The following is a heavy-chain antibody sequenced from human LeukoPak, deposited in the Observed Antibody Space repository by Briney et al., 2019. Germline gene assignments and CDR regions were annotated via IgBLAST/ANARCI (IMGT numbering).Heavy chain of an antibody. D-gene: IGHD1-26*01. CDR2: ISYDGSNK. J-gene: IGHJ5*02. Sequence: GESLKISCEASGFTFSDYGMHWVRQAPGKGLEWVAVISYDGSNKYYADSVKGRFTISRDNSKNTLYLQMNSLRAEDTAIYYCARRPSGGTNWFDPWGQGSLVTVSS. V-gene: IGHV3-30*03. CDR3: ARRPSGGTNWFDP. CDR1: GFTFSDYG.